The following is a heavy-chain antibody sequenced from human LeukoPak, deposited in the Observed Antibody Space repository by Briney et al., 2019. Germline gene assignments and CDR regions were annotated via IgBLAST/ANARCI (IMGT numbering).Heavy chain of an antibody. J-gene: IGHJ3*02. V-gene: IGHV1-69*13. D-gene: IGHD3-22*01. CDR3: ARGEMIVVVTAYTDALDI. CDR2: IIPIFGTA. CDR1: GGTFISYA. Sequence: SVTVSCTASGGTFISYAISWVRQAPGQGLEWMGGIIPIFGTANYAQKFQGRVTITADESTSTAYMELSSLRSEDTAVYYCARGEMIVVVTAYTDALDIWGQGTMVTVSS.